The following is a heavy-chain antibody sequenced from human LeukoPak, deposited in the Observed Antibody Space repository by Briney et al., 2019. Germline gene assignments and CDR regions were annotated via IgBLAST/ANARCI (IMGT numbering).Heavy chain of an antibody. CDR3: ASGPPQWLEAYDY. CDR2: IKQDGSEK. CDR1: GFTFSNYW. J-gene: IGHJ4*02. Sequence: PGGSLRLSCAASGFTFSNYWMTWVRQVPGKGLEWVANIKQDGSEKYYVDSVKGRFNISRDNAKNSLYLQMNSLRAEDTAVYYCASGPPQWLEAYDYWGQGTLVTVSS. V-gene: IGHV3-7*01. D-gene: IGHD3-22*01.